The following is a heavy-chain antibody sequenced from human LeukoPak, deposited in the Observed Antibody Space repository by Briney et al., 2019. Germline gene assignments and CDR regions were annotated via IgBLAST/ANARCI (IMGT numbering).Heavy chain of an antibody. D-gene: IGHD2-8*01. J-gene: IGHJ4*02. CDR2: VYYSGST. Sequence: SETLSLTCAVSGGSISSSSYYWGSIRHPPGKGLEWIGSVYYSGSTYYIPSLKGRVTISVDTSKNQFSLKLNSLTAADTAVYYCASQRRYCTNGVCFKAFDYWGQGSLVTVSS. CDR3: ASQRRYCTNGVCFKAFDY. CDR1: GGSISSSSYY. V-gene: IGHV4-39*01.